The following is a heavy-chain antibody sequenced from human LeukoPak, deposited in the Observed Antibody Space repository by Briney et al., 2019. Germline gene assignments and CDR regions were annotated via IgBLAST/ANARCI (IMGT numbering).Heavy chain of an antibody. Sequence: GGTLRLSCAASGFTFSTYGMSWVRQAPGKGLEWVSAISGSGGRIYYGASVKGRFTISRDNSKNTLNLQMNSLRAEDTAVYYCATSKYSGSYWGQGTLVTVSS. V-gene: IGHV3-23*01. CDR3: ATSKYSGSY. CDR2: ISGSGGRI. CDR1: GFTFSTYG. J-gene: IGHJ4*02. D-gene: IGHD1-26*01.